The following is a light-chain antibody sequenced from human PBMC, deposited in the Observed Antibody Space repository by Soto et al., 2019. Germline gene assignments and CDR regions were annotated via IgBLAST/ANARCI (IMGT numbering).Light chain of an antibody. J-gene: IGKJ1*01. V-gene: IGKV3-20*01. Sequence: ERVMTQSPATLSVSAVERATLSCRASQSVGSNLAWYQQKPGQAPRLLIFGASSRATGIPARFSGSGSGTDFTLTISRLEPEDFAVYYCQQYGSLSWTFGQGTKVDIK. CDR1: QSVGSN. CDR2: GAS. CDR3: QQYGSLSWT.